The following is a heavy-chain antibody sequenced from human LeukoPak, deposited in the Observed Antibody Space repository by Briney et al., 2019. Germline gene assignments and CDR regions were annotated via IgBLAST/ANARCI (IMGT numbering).Heavy chain of an antibody. Sequence: PSETLSLTCTVSGGSISSYYWSWIRQPPGKGLEWIGYIYYSGSTNYNPSLKSRVTISVDTSKNQFSLNLSSVTAADTAVYYCARDRPGYAFDIWGQGTMVTVSS. CDR2: IYYSGST. CDR3: ARDRPGYAFDI. V-gene: IGHV4-4*08. D-gene: IGHD6-6*01. J-gene: IGHJ3*02. CDR1: GGSISSYY.